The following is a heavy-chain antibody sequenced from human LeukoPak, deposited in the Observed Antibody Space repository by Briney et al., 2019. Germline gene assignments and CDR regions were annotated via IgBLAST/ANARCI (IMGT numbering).Heavy chain of an antibody. CDR1: GFTFDDYA. V-gene: IGHV3-9*01. CDR2: ISWNSGSI. D-gene: IGHD1-26*01. J-gene: IGHJ4*02. Sequence: PGRSLRLSCAASGFTFDDYAMHWVRQAPGKGLEWVSGISWNSGSIGYADSVKGRFTTSRDNAKNSLYLQMNSLRAEDTALYYCAKSRIGSYGVWDYWGQGTLVTVSS. CDR3: AKSRIGSYGVWDY.